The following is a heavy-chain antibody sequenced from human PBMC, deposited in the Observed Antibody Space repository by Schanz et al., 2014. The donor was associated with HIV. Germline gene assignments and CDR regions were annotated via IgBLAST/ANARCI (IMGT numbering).Heavy chain of an antibody. V-gene: IGHV3-7*01. CDR3: ARDALSSRGWFDP. D-gene: IGHD1-26*01. CDR1: GFTFRDYW. J-gene: IGHJ5*02. CDR2: IKEDGSVK. Sequence: EVQLVESGGGLVQPGGSLRLSCAASGFTFRDYWMTWVRQAPGKGLEWLANIKEDGSVKGEVDSVKGRFTISRDNAKNSLYLQMNSLRVDDTAVYYCARDALSSRGWFDPWGQGTLVIVSS.